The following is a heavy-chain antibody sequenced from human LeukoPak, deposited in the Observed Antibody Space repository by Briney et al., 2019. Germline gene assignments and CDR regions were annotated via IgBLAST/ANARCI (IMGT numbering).Heavy chain of an antibody. J-gene: IGHJ4*02. D-gene: IGHD2-2*01. Sequence: SETLSLTCTVSGGSISSADYYWSWIRQPPGKGLEWVGYGYYSGRTYYNPSLKSRLTISLDTPKNHFSLNLSSVTAADTAVYFCARDVRRRGASNYFDNWGQGTLVTVSS. CDR3: ARDVRRRGASNYFDN. CDR2: GYYSGRT. CDR1: GGSISSADYY. V-gene: IGHV4-30-4*08.